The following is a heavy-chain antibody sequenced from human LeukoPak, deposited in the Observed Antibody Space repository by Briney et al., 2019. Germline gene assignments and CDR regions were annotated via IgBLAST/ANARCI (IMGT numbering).Heavy chain of an antibody. Sequence: ASVKVSCKASGYTFTSYGISWVRQAPGQGLEWMGWISAYNGNTNYAQKFQGRVTMTEDTSTDTAYMELSSLRSEDTAVYYCATATGSGNFDYWGQGTLVTVSS. D-gene: IGHD3-10*01. CDR2: ISAYNGNT. CDR1: GYTFTSYG. J-gene: IGHJ4*02. CDR3: ATATGSGNFDY. V-gene: IGHV1-18*01.